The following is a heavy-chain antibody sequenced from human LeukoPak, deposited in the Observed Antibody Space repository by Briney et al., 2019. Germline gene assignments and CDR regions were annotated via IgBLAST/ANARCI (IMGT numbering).Heavy chain of an antibody. CDR3: ARDPYYYDSSGYWFDY. J-gene: IGHJ4*02. CDR2: ISAYNGNT. D-gene: IGHD3-22*01. V-gene: IGHV1-18*01. Sequence: ASVNVSCKASGYTFTSYGISWVRQAPGQGLEWMGWISAYNGNTNYAQKLQGRVTMTTDTSTSTAYMELRSLRSDDTAVYYCARDPYYYDSSGYWFDYWGQGTLVTVSS. CDR1: GYTFTSYG.